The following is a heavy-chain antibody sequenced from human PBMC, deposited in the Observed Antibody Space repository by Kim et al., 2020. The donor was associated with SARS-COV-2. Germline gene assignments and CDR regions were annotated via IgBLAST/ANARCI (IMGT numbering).Heavy chain of an antibody. Sequence: SETLSLTCTVSGGSVSSGSYYWSWIRQPPGKGLEWIGYIYYSGSTNYNPSLKSRVTISVDTSKNQFSLKLSSVTAADTAVYYCARDALDGEGGYYYGMDVWGQGTTVTVSS. CDR1: GGSVSSGSYY. CDR2: IYYSGST. V-gene: IGHV4-61*01. J-gene: IGHJ6*02. D-gene: IGHD3-16*01. CDR3: ARDALDGEGGYYYGMDV.